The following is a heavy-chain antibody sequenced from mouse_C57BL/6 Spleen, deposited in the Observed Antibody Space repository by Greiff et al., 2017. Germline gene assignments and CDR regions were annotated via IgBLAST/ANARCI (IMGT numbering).Heavy chain of an antibody. CDR1: GYTFTSYW. J-gene: IGHJ3*01. CDR3: ARGGVTVLFAY. V-gene: IGHV1-69*01. D-gene: IGHD2-13*01. CDR2: IDPSDSYT. Sequence: QVQLQQPGAELVMPGASVKLSCKASGYTFTSYWMHWVKQRPGQGLEWIGEIDPSDSYTNYNQKFKGKSTLTVDKSSSTAYMQLSSLTSEDSAVYYCARGGVTVLFAYWSQGTLVTVSA.